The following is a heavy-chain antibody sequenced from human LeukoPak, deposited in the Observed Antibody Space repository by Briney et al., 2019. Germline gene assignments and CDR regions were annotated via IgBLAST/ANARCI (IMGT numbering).Heavy chain of an antibody. CDR2: INSGGGKT. CDR1: GFPFSSYA. CDR3: AKTPSGYYFEP. D-gene: IGHD3-10*01. Sequence: GGSLRLSCAASGFPFSSYAMSWVRQAPGKGLEWVSGINSGGGKTYYADSVRGRFTISRDNSKNTLFLQMSSLTAEDTAVYYCAKTPSGYYFEPWGQGTLVTVSS. V-gene: IGHV3-23*01. J-gene: IGHJ4*02.